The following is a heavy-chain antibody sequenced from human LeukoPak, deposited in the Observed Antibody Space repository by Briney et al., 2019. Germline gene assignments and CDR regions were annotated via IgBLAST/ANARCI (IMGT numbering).Heavy chain of an antibody. CDR1: EFTVSSNY. J-gene: IGHJ4*02. D-gene: IGHD1-1*01. V-gene: IGHV3-66*01. CDR3: ARVVENWNPFDY. Sequence: PGGSLRLSCAASEFTVSSNYMSWVRQAPGKGLEWVSVIYSGGNIDYADSVKGRFTISRDNSKNTLYLEMNSLRAEDTAVYYCARVVENWNPFDYWGQGTLVTVSS. CDR2: IYSGGNI.